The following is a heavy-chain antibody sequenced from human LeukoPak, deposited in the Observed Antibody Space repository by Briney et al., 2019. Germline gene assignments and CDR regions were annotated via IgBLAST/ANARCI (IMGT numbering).Heavy chain of an antibody. CDR2: ISGSGGST. J-gene: IGHJ4*02. CDR3: AKSPISYYFDY. D-gene: IGHD3-16*02. V-gene: IGHV3-23*01. CDR1: GFINSGFTFNSYD. Sequence: GGSLKLSCSASGFINSGFTFNSYDMHWVRQAPGKGLEWVSAISGSGGSTYYADSVKGRFTISRDNSKNTLYLQMNSLRAEDTAVYYCAKSPISYYFDYWGQGTLVTVSS.